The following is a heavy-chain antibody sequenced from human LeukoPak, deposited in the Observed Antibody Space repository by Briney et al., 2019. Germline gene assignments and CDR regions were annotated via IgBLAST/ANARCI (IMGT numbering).Heavy chain of an antibody. CDR2: ITSDGSST. CDR1: GFTFSSYW. Sequence: QAGGSLRLSCAASGFTFSSYWMHWVRQAPGKGLVSVSRITSDGSSTAYADSVKGRFTISRDTSKNTLYLQMSSLRAEDTAIYYCAKGKSGSCYSCFDSWGQGTLVTVSS. V-gene: IGHV3-74*01. J-gene: IGHJ4*02. D-gene: IGHD2-15*01. CDR3: AKGKSGSCYSCFDS.